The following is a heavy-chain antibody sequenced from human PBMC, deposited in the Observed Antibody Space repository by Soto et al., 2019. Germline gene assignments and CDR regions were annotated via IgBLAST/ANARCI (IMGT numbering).Heavy chain of an antibody. J-gene: IGHJ2*01. CDR2: IYYSGST. CDR3: ARDSHHEDGHWYFDL. CDR1: GGSISSGGYY. V-gene: IGHV4-31*03. Sequence: QVQLQESGPGLVKPSQTLSLTCTVSGGSISSGGYYWSWIRQHPGKGLEWIGYIYYSGSTYYNPSLKSRVTTSPDTSKNQFSLKLSSVTAADTAVYYCARDSHHEDGHWYFDLWGRGTLVTVSS.